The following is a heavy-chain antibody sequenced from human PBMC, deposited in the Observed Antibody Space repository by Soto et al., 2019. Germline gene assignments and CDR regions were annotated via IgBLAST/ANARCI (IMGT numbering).Heavy chain of an antibody. D-gene: IGHD1-20*01. Sequence: GESLKISCQGFGYTFSGYWIGWVRQMPGKGLEWMGIIYPGDSDTRYSPSFQGQVTISVDTSTSTAYLQWSRLQASDTAMYYCVRRPGISGTSDPFDYWGQGTLVTVSS. V-gene: IGHV5-51*01. CDR2: IYPGDSDT. CDR1: GYTFSGYW. CDR3: VRRPGISGTSDPFDY. J-gene: IGHJ4*02.